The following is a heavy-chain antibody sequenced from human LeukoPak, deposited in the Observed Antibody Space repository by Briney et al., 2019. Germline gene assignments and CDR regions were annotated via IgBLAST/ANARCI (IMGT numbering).Heavy chain of an antibody. V-gene: IGHV1-2*02. CDR3: ARSRGYYYDSSGYSDY. CDR1: GYTFTGYY. D-gene: IGHD3-22*01. J-gene: IGHJ4*02. Sequence: ASVKVSCKASGYTFTGYYMHWVRQAPGQRLEWMGWINPNSGGTNYAQKFQGRVTMTRDTSISTAYMELSRLRSDDTAVYYCARSRGYYYDSSGYSDYWGQGTLVTVSS. CDR2: INPNSGGT.